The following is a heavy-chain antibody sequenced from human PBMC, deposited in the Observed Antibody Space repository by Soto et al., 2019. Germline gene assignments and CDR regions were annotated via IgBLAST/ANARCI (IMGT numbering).Heavy chain of an antibody. CDR1: GGTFSSYT. J-gene: IGHJ4*02. D-gene: IGHD3-22*01. CDR3: ARETGTMIVDH. V-gene: IGHV1-69*02. CDR2: IIPILGIA. Sequence: QVQLVQSGAEVKKPGSSVKVSCKASGGTFSSYTISWVRQAPGQGLEWMGRIIPILGIANYAQKFQGRVTITADKSTSTAYMELSSLRSADTAVYYCARETGTMIVDHWGQGTLVTVSS.